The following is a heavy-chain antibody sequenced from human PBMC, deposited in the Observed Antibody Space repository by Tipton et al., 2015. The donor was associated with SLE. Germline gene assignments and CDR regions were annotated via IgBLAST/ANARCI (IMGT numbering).Heavy chain of an antibody. D-gene: IGHD6-6*01. Sequence: SLRLSCAASGFTFSSYAMSWVRQAPGKGLEWVSAISGSGGITYYADSVKGRFTISRDNSKNTPYLQMNSLRAEDTAGYYCAKLAEQLDTGWFQHWGQGTLVTVSS. CDR2: ISGSGGIT. V-gene: IGHV3-23*01. CDR3: AKLAEQLDTGWFQH. CDR1: GFTFSSYA. J-gene: IGHJ1*01.